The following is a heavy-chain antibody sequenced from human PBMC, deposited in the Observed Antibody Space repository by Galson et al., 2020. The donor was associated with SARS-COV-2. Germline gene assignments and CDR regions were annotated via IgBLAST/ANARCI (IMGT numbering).Heavy chain of an antibody. CDR2: TYYSSKCIN. J-gene: IGHJ5*02. CDR1: GDSVSSGG. Sequence: SETLSLTCAISGDSVSSGGWNWIRQSPSTALQLLGITYYSSKCINDYAVSVKSRITIDADTSKNQISLQLNSVTPEDTAVYYCARVWLRQSFDPWGQGTPVTVSS. V-gene: IGHV6-1*01. D-gene: IGHD3-16*01. CDR3: ARVWLRQSFDP.